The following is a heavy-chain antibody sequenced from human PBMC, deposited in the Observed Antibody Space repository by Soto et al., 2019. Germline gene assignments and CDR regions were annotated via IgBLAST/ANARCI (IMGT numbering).Heavy chain of an antibody. D-gene: IGHD3-10*01. CDR3: AIRVSTMVRGVYYYYYGMDV. CDR1: GYSFTSYW. V-gene: IGHV5-10-1*01. J-gene: IGHJ6*02. Sequence: GESLKISCKGSGYSFTSYWISWVRQMPGKGLEWMGRIDPSDSYTNYSPSFQGHVTISADKSISTAYLQWSSLKASDTAMYYCAIRVSTMVRGVYYYYYGMDVWGQGTTVTVSS. CDR2: IDPSDSYT.